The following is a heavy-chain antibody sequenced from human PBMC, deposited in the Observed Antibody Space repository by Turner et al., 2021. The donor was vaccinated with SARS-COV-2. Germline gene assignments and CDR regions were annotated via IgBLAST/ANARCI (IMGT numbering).Heavy chain of an antibody. CDR1: GGSISNYY. CDR3: ARGSSVGAPLDWFGP. D-gene: IGHD2-2*01. CDR2: IYYKGRH. J-gene: IGHJ5*02. V-gene: IGHV4-59*01. Sequence: QVQLQESGPGLVKPSETLSLTCTVSGGSISNYYWHWIRQPPGKGLEWIGYIYYKGRHNYKTSLESRVTVTLDSEKEFSLKLISVTAADTAVYYCARGSSVGAPLDWFGPWGQGLLVTVSP.